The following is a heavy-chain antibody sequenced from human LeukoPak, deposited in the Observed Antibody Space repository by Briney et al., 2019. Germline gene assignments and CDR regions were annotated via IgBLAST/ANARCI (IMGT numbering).Heavy chain of an antibody. CDR3: AKDFSGLKPLRFLEWTPAPDY. J-gene: IGHJ4*02. CDR1: GFTFSSYG. V-gene: IGHV3-30*02. CDR2: IWYDGSNK. Sequence: GGSLRLSCAASGFTFSSYGMHWVRQAPGKGLEWVAVIWYDGSNKYYADSVKGRFTISRDNSKNTLYLQMNSLRAEDTAVYYCAKDFSGLKPLRFLEWTPAPDYWGQGTLVTVSS. D-gene: IGHD3-3*01.